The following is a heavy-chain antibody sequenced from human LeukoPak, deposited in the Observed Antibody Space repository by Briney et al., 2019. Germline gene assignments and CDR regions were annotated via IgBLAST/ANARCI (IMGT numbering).Heavy chain of an antibody. V-gene: IGHV4-59*01. J-gene: IGHJ4*02. Sequence: SETLSLTCTVSGGSISSYYWSWIRQPPGKGLEWIGYIYYSGSTNYNPSLKSRVTISVDTSKNQFSLKLSSVTAADTAVYYCAGNNWNGPLSRDYWGQGTLVTVSS. CDR3: AGNNWNGPLSRDY. D-gene: IGHD1-1*01. CDR2: IYYSGST. CDR1: GGSISSYY.